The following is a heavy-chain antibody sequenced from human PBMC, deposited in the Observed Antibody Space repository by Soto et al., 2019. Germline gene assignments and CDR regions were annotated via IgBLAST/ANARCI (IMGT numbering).Heavy chain of an antibody. CDR2: ISSSSSTI. V-gene: IGHV3-48*01. J-gene: IGHJ6*03. CDR1: GFTFSSYS. D-gene: IGHD2-15*01. Sequence: GGSLRLSCAAPGFTFSSYSMNWVRQAPGEGLEGVSYISSSSSTIYYADTVKGRFTISRDNAKNSLYLQMNSLRAEDTAVYYCARVSGYCSGGSCYSGYMDVWGKGTTVTVSS. CDR3: ARVSGYCSGGSCYSGYMDV.